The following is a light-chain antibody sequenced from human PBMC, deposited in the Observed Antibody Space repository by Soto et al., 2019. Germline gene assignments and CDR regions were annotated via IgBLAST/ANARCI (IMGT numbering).Light chain of an antibody. V-gene: IGKV3-20*01. CDR1: QSVSSSY. CDR3: QQYGSSPLT. Sequence: EIVLPQSPGTLSLSPAERTTLSCRASQSVSSSYLAWYQQKPGETPRLLIYGASSRATGIPDRFSGSGSGTDLTLTISRLEPDDVAAYYCQQYGSSPLTVGGGTKVEIK. CDR2: GAS. J-gene: IGKJ4*01.